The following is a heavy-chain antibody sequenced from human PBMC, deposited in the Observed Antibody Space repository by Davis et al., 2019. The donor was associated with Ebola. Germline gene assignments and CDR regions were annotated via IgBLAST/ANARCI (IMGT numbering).Heavy chain of an antibody. CDR1: GYSFSSYW. J-gene: IGHJ4*02. D-gene: IGHD1-1*01. CDR2: IYVGDSDT. V-gene: IGHV5-51*01. Sequence: KVSCKGSGYSFSSYWIAWVRQMPGKGLEWMGIIYVGDSDTRYGPSFQGQVTISADKSISTAYLQWNSLQVSDTAMYYCARGKQLEYWGQGTLVTVSS. CDR3: ARGKQLEY.